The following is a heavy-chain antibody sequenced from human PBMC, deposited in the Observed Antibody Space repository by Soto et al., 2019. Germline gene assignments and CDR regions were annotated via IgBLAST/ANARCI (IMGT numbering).Heavy chain of an antibody. Sequence: VKVSCKASGYTFTSYYMHWVRQAPGQGLEWMGIINPSGGSTSYAQKFQGRVTMTRDTSTSTVYMELSSLRSEDTAVYYCARDGTDIVVVVAATPSHWFDPWGQGTLVTVSS. CDR3: ARDGTDIVVVVAATPSHWFDP. CDR2: INPSGGST. V-gene: IGHV1-46*01. J-gene: IGHJ5*02. CDR1: GYTFTSYY. D-gene: IGHD2-15*01.